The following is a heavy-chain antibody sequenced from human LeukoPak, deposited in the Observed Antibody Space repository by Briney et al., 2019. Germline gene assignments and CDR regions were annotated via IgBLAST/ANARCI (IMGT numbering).Heavy chain of an antibody. D-gene: IGHD3-22*01. V-gene: IGHV4-34*01. CDR1: GGSFSGYY. CDR3: AREQYYSDNSDLDWFDP. Sequence: SETLSLTCAVYGGSFSGYYWSWIRQPPGKGLEWIGSIYYSGSTYYNPSLKSRVTISVDTSKNQFSLKLRSVTAADTAVYYCAREQYYSDNSDLDWFDPWGQGALVTVSS. CDR2: IYYSGST. J-gene: IGHJ5*02.